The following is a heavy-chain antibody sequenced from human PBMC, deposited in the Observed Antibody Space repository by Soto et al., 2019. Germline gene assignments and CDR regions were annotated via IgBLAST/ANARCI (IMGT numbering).Heavy chain of an antibody. V-gene: IGHV4-4*02. CDR1: GGSISSNNW. CDR2: IHHSGNT. Sequence: QVQLQESGPGLVKPSGTLSLTCAVSGGSISSNNWWSWVRQPPGKGLEWIGEIHHSGNTNYNPSLKSRVAISVDKSKNQFSLKLSSVTAADTAIYYCARDRYYDDSGVYYFDYWGQGTLVTVSS. CDR3: ARDRYYDDSGVYYFDY. D-gene: IGHD3-22*01. J-gene: IGHJ4*02.